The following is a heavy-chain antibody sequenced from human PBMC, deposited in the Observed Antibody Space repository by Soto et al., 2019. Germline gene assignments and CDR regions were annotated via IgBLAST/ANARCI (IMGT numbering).Heavy chain of an antibody. Sequence: GQSLKISCKGSGYSFANYCIAWVRQMPGKGLEWMGIFYSGDSDTRYSPSFQGQVVISGDKSINTAYLQWTSLKASDTAMYYCEGVSRRFQDHWGQGTFVTVYS. CDR1: GYSFANYC. CDR3: EGVSRRFQDH. D-gene: IGHD3-16*01. J-gene: IGHJ4*02. V-gene: IGHV5-51*01. CDR2: FYSGDSDT.